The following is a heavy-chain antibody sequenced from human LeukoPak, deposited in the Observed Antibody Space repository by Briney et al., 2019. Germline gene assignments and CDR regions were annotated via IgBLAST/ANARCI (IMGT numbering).Heavy chain of an antibody. V-gene: IGHV3-23*01. CDR3: AKHQWELPSFDY. CDR2: ISGSGGST. J-gene: IGHJ4*02. Sequence: QTGGSLRLSCAASGFTFSSYAVSWVRQAPGKGLEWVPAISGSGGSTYYADSVKGRFTISRDNSKNTLYLQMNSLRAEDTAVYYCAKHQWELPSFDYWGQGTLVTVSS. D-gene: IGHD1-26*01. CDR1: GFTFSSYA.